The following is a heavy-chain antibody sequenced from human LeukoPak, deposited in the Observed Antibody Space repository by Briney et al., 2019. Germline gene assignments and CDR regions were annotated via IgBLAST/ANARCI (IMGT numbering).Heavy chain of an antibody. CDR1: GYTFTSYG. CDR3: AREGGKYQLPTNSYYYYGMDV. V-gene: IGHV1-18*01. CDR2: IIAYNGNT. J-gene: IGHJ6*02. D-gene: IGHD2-2*01. Sequence: ASVKVSCKASGYTFTSYGISWVRQAPGQGLEWMGWIIAYNGNTNYAQKLQGRVTMTTDTSTSTAYMELRSLRSDDTAVHYCAREGGKYQLPTNSYYYYGMDVWGQGTTVTAYS.